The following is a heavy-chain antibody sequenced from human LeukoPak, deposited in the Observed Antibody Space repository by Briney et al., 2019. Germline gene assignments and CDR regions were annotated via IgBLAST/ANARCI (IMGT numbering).Heavy chain of an antibody. Sequence: GGSLRLSCVASGFTFSGCWMHWARQPPGKGLVWVSRINSDGTSTTYADSVKGRFTITRDNAKNTLYLQMNSLRAEDTAVYYCARGRIGSSYYYFDYWGQGAVVTVSS. J-gene: IGHJ4*02. D-gene: IGHD6-13*01. CDR1: GFTFSGCW. CDR3: ARGRIGSSYYYFDY. CDR2: INSDGTST. V-gene: IGHV3-74*01.